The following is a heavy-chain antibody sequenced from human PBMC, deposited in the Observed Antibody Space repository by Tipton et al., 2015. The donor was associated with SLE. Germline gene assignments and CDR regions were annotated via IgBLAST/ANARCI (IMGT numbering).Heavy chain of an antibody. J-gene: IGHJ3*01. Sequence: AGLVKPSETLSLTCAVYGGSTSDTNWSWIRQPPGKGLEWIGEIHHIGGTKYSPSLKSRVTISIDTSKNQFSLKLISVTAADTAVYYCARHFGWSFDVWGQGTMVTVSS. CDR2: IHHIGGT. CDR3: ARHFGWSFDV. V-gene: IGHV4-34*01. D-gene: IGHD2-15*01. CDR1: GGSTSDTN.